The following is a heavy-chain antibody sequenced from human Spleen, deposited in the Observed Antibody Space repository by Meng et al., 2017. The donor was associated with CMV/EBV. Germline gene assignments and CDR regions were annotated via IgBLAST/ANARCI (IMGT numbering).Heavy chain of an antibody. J-gene: IGHJ4*02. CDR1: GFPFIGYY. D-gene: IGHD6-13*01. V-gene: IGHV1-2*02. Sequence: ASVKVSCKTSGFPFIGYYIHWVRQAPGQGLEWMGWINPYSGGTNFAQKFQGRVTMTTDTSTSTLYMQLSSLRSDDTAVYYCARDTAGEYDYWGQGTLVTVSS. CDR3: ARDTAGEYDY. CDR2: INPYSGGT.